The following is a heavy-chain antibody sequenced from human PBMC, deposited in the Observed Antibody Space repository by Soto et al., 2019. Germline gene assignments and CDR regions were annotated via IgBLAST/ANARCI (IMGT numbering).Heavy chain of an antibody. CDR2: IYYSGST. J-gene: IGHJ6*02. CDR1: GGSISSGGYY. V-gene: IGHV4-31*03. D-gene: IGHD3-22*01. Sequence: SETLSRTCTVSGGSISSGGYYWSWIRQHPGKGLEWIGYIYYSGSTYYNPSLKSRVTISVDTSKNQFSLKLSSVTAADTAVYYCARMDSSGYYGPDVWGQGTTVT. CDR3: ARMDSSGYYGPDV.